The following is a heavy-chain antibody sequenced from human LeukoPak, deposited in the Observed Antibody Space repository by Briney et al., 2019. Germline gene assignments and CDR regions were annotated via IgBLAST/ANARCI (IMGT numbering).Heavy chain of an antibody. D-gene: IGHD3-10*01. J-gene: IGHJ4*02. CDR1: GYTFTGYY. CDR3: ARDRLVRGDSFDY. Sequence: ASVKVSCKASGYTFTGYYMHWVRQPPGQGLEWMGWINPNSGATNYAHKFQGRVTMTRDTSNSTAYMELSTLRSDDTAVYYCARDRLVRGDSFDYWGQGTLVTVS. V-gene: IGHV1-2*02. CDR2: INPNSGAT.